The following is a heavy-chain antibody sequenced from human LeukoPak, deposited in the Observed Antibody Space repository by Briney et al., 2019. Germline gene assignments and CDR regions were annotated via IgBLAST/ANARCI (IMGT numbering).Heavy chain of an antibody. CDR3: ARDLGSSGWNWFDP. CDR1: EFDFSSHA. CDR2: ISISGSKT. D-gene: IGHD6-19*01. J-gene: IGHJ5*02. V-gene: IGHV3-23*01. Sequence: GGSLRLSCAASEFDFSSHAMTWVRQAPGKGLEWVSAISISGSKTYYADSVKGRFTISRDNSKNTLYLQMNSLRAEDTAVYYCARDLGSSGWNWFDPWGQGTLVTVSS.